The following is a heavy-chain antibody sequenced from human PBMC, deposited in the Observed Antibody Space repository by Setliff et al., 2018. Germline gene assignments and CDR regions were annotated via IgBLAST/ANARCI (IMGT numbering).Heavy chain of an antibody. V-gene: IGHV4-34*01. CDR1: GGSFSSFY. CDR3: ATGPRDSRNYLNWLGS. D-gene: IGHD1-26*01. J-gene: IGHJ5*01. CDR2: INHSGTT. Sequence: PSETLSLTCAVYGGSFSSFYWSWIRQPPGKGLEWIGEINHSGTTNYNPSLKSRVTISVDTSKKQFSLKLSSVTAADTAVYYCATGPRDSRNYLNWLGSWGQGTLVTVSS.